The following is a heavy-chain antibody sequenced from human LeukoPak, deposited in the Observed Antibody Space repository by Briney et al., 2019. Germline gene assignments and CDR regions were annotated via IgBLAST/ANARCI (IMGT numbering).Heavy chain of an antibody. CDR1: GFTFSSFV. V-gene: IGHV3-23*01. D-gene: IGHD5-12*01. Sequence: PGGSLRLSCGASGFTFSSFVMSWVRQTPGKGLEWVSGISGSGNTHYTDSVKGRFTISRDNSKSTLDLQMNSLRVEDTALYYCAKDIYSAYDLARAFDFWGQGTLVTVST. J-gene: IGHJ4*01. CDR2: ISGSGNT. CDR3: AKDIYSAYDLARAFDF.